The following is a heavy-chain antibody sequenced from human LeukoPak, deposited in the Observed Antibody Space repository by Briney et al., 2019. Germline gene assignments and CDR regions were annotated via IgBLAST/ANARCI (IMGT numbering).Heavy chain of an antibody. J-gene: IGHJ4*02. CDR2: INHTGST. CDR3: ARPRLWFREYQN. D-gene: IGHD3-10*01. Sequence: SETLSLTCAVYGGSFSGYYWSWIRQPPGKGLEWIGEINHTGSTNYNPSLKSRVTISVDTSKNQFSLKLSSVTAADTAVYYCARPRLWFREYQNWGRGTLVTVSS. V-gene: IGHV4-34*01. CDR1: GGSFSGYY.